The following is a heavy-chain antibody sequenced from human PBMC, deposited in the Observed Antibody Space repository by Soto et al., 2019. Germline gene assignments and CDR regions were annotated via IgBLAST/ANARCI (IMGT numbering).Heavy chain of an antibody. CDR1: GGTFSSYA. CDR3: AGDKTTVTTRYYYYYGLDV. CDR2: IIPIFGTA. Sequence: QVQLVQSGAEVKKPGSSVKVSCKASGGTFSSYASSWVRQAPGQGLEWMGGIIPIFGTANYAQKFQGRVTITADESTSTAYMELSSLRSEDTAVYYCAGDKTTVTTRYYYYYGLDVWGQGTTVTVSS. V-gene: IGHV1-69*01. J-gene: IGHJ6*02. D-gene: IGHD4-4*01.